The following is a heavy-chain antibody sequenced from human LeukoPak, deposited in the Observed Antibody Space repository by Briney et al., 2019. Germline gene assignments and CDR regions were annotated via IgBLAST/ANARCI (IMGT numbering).Heavy chain of an antibody. Sequence: SQTLSLTCAISGDSVSSNSAAWNWIRQSPSRGLEWLGRTYYRSKWYYDYAVAVKSRISINPDTSKNQFSLQLSSVTPEDTTVYYCARDPVGGSTIFDYWGQGTLVTVSS. J-gene: IGHJ4*02. CDR2: TYYRSKWYY. CDR3: ARDPVGGSTIFDY. CDR1: GDSVSSNSAA. D-gene: IGHD1-26*01. V-gene: IGHV6-1*01.